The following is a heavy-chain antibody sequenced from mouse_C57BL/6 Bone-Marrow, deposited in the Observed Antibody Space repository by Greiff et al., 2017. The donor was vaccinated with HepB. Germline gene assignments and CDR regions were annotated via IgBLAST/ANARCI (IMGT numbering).Heavy chain of an antibody. D-gene: IGHD2-14*01. CDR3: ARYDKDWFAY. V-gene: IGHV1-72*01. Sequence: VQLQQSGAELVKPGASVKLSCKASGYPFPSYWMHWVKQRPGRGLVWIGRIYPNSGGTKYNEKFKSKATLTVDKSSSTAYMQLSSLTSEDSAVYYCARYDKDWFAYWGQGTLVTVSA. CDR2: IYPNSGGT. CDR1: GYPFPSYW. J-gene: IGHJ3*01.